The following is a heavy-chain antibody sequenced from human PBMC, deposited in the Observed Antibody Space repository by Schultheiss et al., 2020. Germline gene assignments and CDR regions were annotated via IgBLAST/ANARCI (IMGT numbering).Heavy chain of an antibody. CDR3: AREATVTTSYFDL. Sequence: SETLSLTCAVYGGSFSGYYWSWIRQPPGKGLEWIGEINHSGSTNYNPSLKSRVTISVDTSKNQFSLKLSSVTAADTAVYYCAREATVTTSYFDLWGRGTLVTVSS. CDR2: INHSGST. CDR1: GGSFSGYY. V-gene: IGHV4-34*01. D-gene: IGHD4-17*01. J-gene: IGHJ2*01.